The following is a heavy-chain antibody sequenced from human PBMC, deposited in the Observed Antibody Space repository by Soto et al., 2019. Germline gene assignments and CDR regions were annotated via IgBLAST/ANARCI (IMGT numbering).Heavy chain of an antibody. D-gene: IGHD3-3*01. V-gene: IGHV3-9*01. Sequence: HPGGSLRLSCVVSGFTFEDHAMQGVRHGPGQVLEWVSGIRWNSHIKGYADSVKGRFTMSRDNVKNSLYLQCSRRTSGNTAVYYCAIDILHYDVWGNSDRDLDVWRQGTTVTVSS. CDR2: IRWNSHIK. CDR3: AIDILHYDVWGNSDRDLDV. J-gene: IGHJ6*02. CDR1: GFTFEDHA.